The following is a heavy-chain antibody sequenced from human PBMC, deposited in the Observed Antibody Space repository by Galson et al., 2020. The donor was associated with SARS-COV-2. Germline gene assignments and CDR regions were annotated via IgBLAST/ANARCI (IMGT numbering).Heavy chain of an antibody. V-gene: IGHV3-49*03. CDR1: GLTFGDYA. Sequence: GESLKISCTASGLTFGDYAMSWFRQAPGKGLEWVGFIRSKAYGGTTEYAASVKGRFTISRDDSKSIAYLQMNSLKTEDTAVYYCTRDDFWSGYYDYWGQGTLVTVSS. CDR2: IRSKAYGGTT. D-gene: IGHD3-3*01. CDR3: TRDDFWSGYYDY. J-gene: IGHJ4*02.